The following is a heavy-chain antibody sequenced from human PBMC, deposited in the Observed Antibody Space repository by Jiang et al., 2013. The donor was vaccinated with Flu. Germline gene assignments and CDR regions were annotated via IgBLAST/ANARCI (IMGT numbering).Heavy chain of an antibody. CDR1: GGSIRSGGTYY. D-gene: IGHD2-2*02. V-gene: IGHV4-31*01. CDR2: IHNTGTT. CDR3: ARGLAGEHIVVVPAAIRPWAFDI. Sequence: PGLVKPSQTLSLTCTVSGGSIRSGGTYYWNWIRQLPGKGLEWIGSIHNTGTTYYNPSLGSQFTISLDTSKNQFSLKLSSVTAADTAVYYCARGLAGEHIVVVPAAIRPWAFDIWGQGTMVTVSS. J-gene: IGHJ3*02.